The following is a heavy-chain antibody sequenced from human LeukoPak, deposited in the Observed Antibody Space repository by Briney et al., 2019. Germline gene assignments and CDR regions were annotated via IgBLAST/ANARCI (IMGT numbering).Heavy chain of an antibody. D-gene: IGHD3-22*01. CDR1: GFTFSSYS. J-gene: IGHJ4*02. V-gene: IGHV3-48*01. Sequence: PGGSLRLSCAASGFTFSSYSMNWVRQAPGKGLEWVSYISSSSNTIYYTDSVKGRFTISRDNSKNTLYLQMNSLRAEDTAVYYCARDNYYYDSSGYRTIGGTFDYWGQGTLVTVSS. CDR3: ARDNYYYDSSGYRTIGGTFDY. CDR2: ISSSSNTI.